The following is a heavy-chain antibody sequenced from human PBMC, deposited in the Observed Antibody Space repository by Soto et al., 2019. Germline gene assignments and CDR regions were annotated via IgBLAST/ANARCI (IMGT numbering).Heavy chain of an antibody. V-gene: IGHV4-30-4*01. CDR1: GGSISSGDYY. CDR2: IYYSGST. D-gene: IGHD3-3*01. CDR3: ARDIVLAPDYDFWSGYYSDGMDV. J-gene: IGHJ6*02. Sequence: SETLSLTCTVSGGSISSGDYYWSWIRQPPGKGLEWIGCIYYSGSTYYNPSLKSRVTISVDTSKNQFSLKLSSVTAADTAVYYCARDIVLAPDYDFWSGYYSDGMDVWGQGTTVTVSS.